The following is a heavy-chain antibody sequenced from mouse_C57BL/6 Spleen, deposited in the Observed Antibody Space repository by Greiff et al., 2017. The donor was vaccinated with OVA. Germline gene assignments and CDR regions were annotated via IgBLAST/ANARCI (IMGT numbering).Heavy chain of an antibody. CDR3: ARGDYDYDGFAY. CDR2: IDPSDSET. D-gene: IGHD2-4*01. CDR1: GYTFTSYW. J-gene: IGHJ3*01. V-gene: IGHV1-52*01. Sequence: VQLQQPGAELVRPGSSVKLSCKASGYTFTSYWMHWVKQRPIQSLEWIGNIDPSDSETHYNQKFKDKATLTVDKSSSTAYMQLSSLTSEDSAVYYCARGDYDYDGFAYWGQGTLVTVSA.